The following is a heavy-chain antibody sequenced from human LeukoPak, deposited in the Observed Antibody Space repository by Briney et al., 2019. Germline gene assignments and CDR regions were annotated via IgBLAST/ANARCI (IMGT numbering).Heavy chain of an antibody. CDR1: GGSISSGGYS. CDR2: IYYSGST. V-gene: IGHV4-31*03. CDR3: ARDGCSGGSCYYQLDY. J-gene: IGHJ4*02. Sequence: PSETLSLTCTVSGGSISSGGYSWSWIRQHPGKGLEWIGYIYYSGSTYYNPSLKSRVTISVDTSKNQFSLKLSSVTAADTAVYYCARDGCSGGSCYYQLDYWGQGTLVTVSS. D-gene: IGHD2-15*01.